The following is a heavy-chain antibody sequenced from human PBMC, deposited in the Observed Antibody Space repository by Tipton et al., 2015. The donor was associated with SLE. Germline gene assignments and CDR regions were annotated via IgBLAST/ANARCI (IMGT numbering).Heavy chain of an antibody. CDR3: AKPEDSSSPGAFEI. CDR1: GFTFSTYW. D-gene: IGHD6-13*01. CDR2: INSDGSTT. J-gene: IGHJ3*02. V-gene: IGHV3-74*01. Sequence: LSLTCAASGFTFSTYWMHWVRQVPGKGLVWVSHINSDGSTTRYADSVKGRFTISRDNAKNTLYLQMNSLRAEDTAVYYCAKPEDSSSPGAFEIWGQGTMVTVSS.